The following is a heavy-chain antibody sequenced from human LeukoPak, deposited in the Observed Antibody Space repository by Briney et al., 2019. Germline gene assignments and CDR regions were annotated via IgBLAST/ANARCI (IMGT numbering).Heavy chain of an antibody. Sequence: GASVKVSCKASGYTFTGYYMHWVRQAPGQGLEWMGWISPNSGGTNYAQKFQGRVTMTRDTSISTAYMELSRLRSDDTAVYYCARKRSGYCSSTSCYYNWFDPWGQGTLVTVSS. CDR1: GYTFTGYY. D-gene: IGHD2-2*01. J-gene: IGHJ5*02. CDR3: ARKRSGYCSSTSCYYNWFDP. CDR2: ISPNSGGT. V-gene: IGHV1-2*02.